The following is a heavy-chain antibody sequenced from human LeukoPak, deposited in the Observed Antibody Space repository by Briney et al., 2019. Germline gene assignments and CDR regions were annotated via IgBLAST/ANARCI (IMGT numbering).Heavy chain of an antibody. J-gene: IGHJ6*02. CDR3: ARSSGTWAYGMDV. V-gene: IGHV2-70*11. D-gene: IGHD1-1*01. CDR1: GFSLTTSGMC. Sequence: SGPALVKPTQTLTLTCTFSGFSLTTSGMCVSWIRQPPGKALEWLTRIDWGDDKYYTTSLKTRLTISKDTSKNQVVLTMTNMDPVDTATYYCARSSGTWAYGMDVWGQGTTVTVSS. CDR2: IDWGDDK.